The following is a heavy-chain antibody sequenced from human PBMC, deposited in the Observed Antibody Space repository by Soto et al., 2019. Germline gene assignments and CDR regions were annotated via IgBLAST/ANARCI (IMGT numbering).Heavy chain of an antibody. CDR1: GNTFTSYA. CDR3: ARKYRSASWFHP. CDR2: ISSYNGNT. J-gene: IGHJ5*02. D-gene: IGHD6-6*01. V-gene: IGHV1-18*01. Sequence: ASVKFSWKASGNTFTSYAISWVGQAPGQGLEWMGWISSYNGNTSYAQKLQGRVTMTTDTSTSTAYMVLRSLRSDHTAVYYCARKYRSASWFHPWGPGTLATVSS.